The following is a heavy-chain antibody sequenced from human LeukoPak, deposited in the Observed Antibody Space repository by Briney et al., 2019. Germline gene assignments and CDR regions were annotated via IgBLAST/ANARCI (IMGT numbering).Heavy chain of an antibody. V-gene: IGHV4-31*03. J-gene: IGHJ4*02. Sequence: SETLSLTCTVSGGSISSGGYYWSWIRQHPGKGLEWIGYIYYSGSTYYNPSLKSRVTISVDTSKNQFSLKLSSVTAADTAVYYCARDLSHGDIDYWGQGTLVTVSS. CDR3: ARDLSHGDIDY. D-gene: IGHD4-17*01. CDR1: GGSISSGGYY. CDR2: IYYSGST.